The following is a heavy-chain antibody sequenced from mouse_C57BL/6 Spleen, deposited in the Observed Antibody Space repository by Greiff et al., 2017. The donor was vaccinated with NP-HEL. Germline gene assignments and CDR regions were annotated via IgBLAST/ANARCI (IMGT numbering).Heavy chain of an antibody. V-gene: IGHV1-59*01. CDR2: IDPSDSYT. D-gene: IGHD2-5*01. Sequence: VQLQQPGAELVRPGTSVKLSCKASGYTFTSYWMHWVKQRPGQGLEWIGVIDPSDSYTNYNQKFKGKATLTVDTSSSTAYMQLSSLTSEDSAVYYCALSNYSYYAMDYWGQGTSVTVSS. CDR1: GYTFTSYW. J-gene: IGHJ4*01. CDR3: ALSNYSYYAMDY.